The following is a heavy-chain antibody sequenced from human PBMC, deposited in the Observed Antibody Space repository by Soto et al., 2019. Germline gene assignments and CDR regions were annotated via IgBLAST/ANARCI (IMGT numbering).Heavy chain of an antibody. CDR1: VFTFSSYG. CDR2: ISYDGSNK. J-gene: IGHJ6*03. CDR3: AKGNAYSSGWGMDV. Sequence: QVQLVESGGGVVQPGRSLRLSCAASVFTFSSYGMHWVRQAPGKGLEWVAVISYDGSNKYYADSVKGRFTISRDNSKNTLYLQMNSLRAEDTAVYYCAKGNAYSSGWGMDVWGKGTTVTVSS. D-gene: IGHD6-19*01. V-gene: IGHV3-30*18.